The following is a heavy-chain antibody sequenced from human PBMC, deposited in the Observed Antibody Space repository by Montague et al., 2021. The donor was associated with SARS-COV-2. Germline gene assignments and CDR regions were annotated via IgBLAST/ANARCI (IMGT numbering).Heavy chain of an antibody. CDR3: ARRTYDILTGYDYGMDV. V-gene: IGHV2-70*11. CDR1: GFSLSTSGTC. D-gene: IGHD3-9*01. J-gene: IGHJ6*02. Sequence: PALVKPTQTLTLTCTFSGFSLSTSGTCVSWIRQPPGKALEWLARIDWDDDKYYSTSLKTRLTISKDTSKNQVVLTMTNMDPVDIATYYCARRTYDILTGYDYGMDVWGQGTTVTVSS. CDR2: IDWDDDK.